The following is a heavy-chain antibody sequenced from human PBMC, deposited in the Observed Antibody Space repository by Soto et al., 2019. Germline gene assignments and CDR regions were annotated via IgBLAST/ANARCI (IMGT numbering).Heavy chain of an antibody. D-gene: IGHD3-22*01. CDR3: AREGEYYYDSSGYYGV. V-gene: IGHV1-69*08. CDR2: IIPILGIA. J-gene: IGHJ4*02. CDR1: GGTFSSYT. Sequence: QVQLVQSGAEVKKPGSSVKVSCKASGGTFSSYTISWVRQAPGQVLEWMGRIIPILGIANYAQKFQGRVTITADKSTSTAYMELSSLRSEDTAVYYCAREGEYYYDSSGYYGVWGQGTLVTVSS.